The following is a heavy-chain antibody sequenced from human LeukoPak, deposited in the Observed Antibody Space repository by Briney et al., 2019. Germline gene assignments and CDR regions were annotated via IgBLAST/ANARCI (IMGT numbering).Heavy chain of an antibody. CDR3: ARGGIAGHWYFDL. CDR1: GGSFSGYY. Sequence: PSETLSLTCAVYGGSFSGYYWSWIRQPPGKGLEWIGEINHSGSTNYNPPLKSRVTISVDTSKNQFSLKLSSVTAADTAVYYCARGGIAGHWYFDLWGRGTLVTVSS. D-gene: IGHD6-13*01. V-gene: IGHV4-34*01. J-gene: IGHJ2*01. CDR2: INHSGST.